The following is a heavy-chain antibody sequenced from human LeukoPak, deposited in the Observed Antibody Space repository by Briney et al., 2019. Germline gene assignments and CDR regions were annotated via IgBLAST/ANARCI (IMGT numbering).Heavy chain of an antibody. Sequence: GESLKISCKGSGYSFTSYWIGWVRQMPGKGLEWMGIIYPSDSDATYSPSFQGQVTISADKSISTAYLQWSSLKASDTAMYHCARLGHTYYYDSSAYYPFDYWGQGTLVTVSS. V-gene: IGHV5-51*01. D-gene: IGHD3-22*01. CDR3: ARLGHTYYYDSSAYYPFDY. CDR1: GYSFTSYW. J-gene: IGHJ4*02. CDR2: IYPSDSDA.